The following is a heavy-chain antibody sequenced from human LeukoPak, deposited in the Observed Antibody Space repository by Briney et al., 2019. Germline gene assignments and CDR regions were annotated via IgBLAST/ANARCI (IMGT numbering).Heavy chain of an antibody. CDR3: AKDRTTVTPEAFDV. D-gene: IGHD4-17*01. Sequence: GSLRLSCAASGFTFSSYAMSWVRQAPGKGLEWVSGISGGGGTTYYADSVKGRFTISRDTSKNTLYLQMNSLRAEDTAVYYCAKDRTTVTPEAFDVWGQGTMVTVSS. CDR1: GFTFSSYA. V-gene: IGHV3-23*01. CDR2: ISGGGGTT. J-gene: IGHJ3*01.